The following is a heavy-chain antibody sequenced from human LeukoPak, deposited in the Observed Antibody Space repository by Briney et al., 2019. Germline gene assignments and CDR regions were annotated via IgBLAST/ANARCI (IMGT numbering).Heavy chain of an antibody. Sequence: ASVKVSCKTSGQTFSSYGFSWVRQAPGQGLEWMGWISGYNGNTKFEEKFQDRVTMTTDTSTNTAYMELRSLRSDDTATYYCATGYPKRRPSDMLTVPLFDYWGQGSLVIVSS. CDR1: GQTFSSYG. V-gene: IGHV1-18*01. CDR2: ISGYNGNT. J-gene: IGHJ4*02. D-gene: IGHD3-9*01. CDR3: ATGYPKRRPSDMLTVPLFDY.